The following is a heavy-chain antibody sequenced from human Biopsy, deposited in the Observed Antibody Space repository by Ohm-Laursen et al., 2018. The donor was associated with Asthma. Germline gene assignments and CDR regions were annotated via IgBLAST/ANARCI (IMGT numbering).Heavy chain of an antibody. CDR2: ISYDGNHK. CDR3: AKRRGYSGPDNDY. CDR1: GFMFRSFG. D-gene: IGHD5-12*01. J-gene: IGHJ4*02. Sequence: SLRLSCSASGFMFRSFGMHWVRQAPGKGLEWVAVISYDGNHKFYEDSVKGRFTISRDNSKNTLYLQMNSLRTEDTSVYYCAKRRGYSGPDNDYWGRGTLVIVSS. V-gene: IGHV3-30*18.